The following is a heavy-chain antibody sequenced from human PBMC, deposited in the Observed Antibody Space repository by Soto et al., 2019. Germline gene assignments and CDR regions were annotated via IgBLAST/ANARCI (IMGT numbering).Heavy chain of an antibody. V-gene: IGHV2-5*01. CDR3: GLSRPNCTGTFTFFGLFDP. Sequence: SGPTLVNPTHTLTLTCTFSGFSLTTSGVSVGWIRQPPGKALEWLALIYWNDDKRYSPALKNRLTITKDTSKNQVVLTMTNMDPVYRATCYSGLSRPNCTGTFTFFGLFDPFGQGTLV. CDR1: GFSLTTSGVS. CDR2: IYWNDDK. D-gene: IGHD2-8*02. J-gene: IGHJ5*02.